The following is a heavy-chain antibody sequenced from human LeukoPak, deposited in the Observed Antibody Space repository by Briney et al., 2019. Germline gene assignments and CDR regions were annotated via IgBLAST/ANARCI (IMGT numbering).Heavy chain of an antibody. J-gene: IGHJ4*02. D-gene: IGHD1-26*01. V-gene: IGHV3-33*06. Sequence: PGGSLRLSCAASGFTFSSYCMHWVRQAPGKGLEGVAVIWYVGSNKYYADSVKGRFTISRDNSKNTLYLQMNSLRAEDTAVYYCAKYCRSGGYSTHCFDHWGQGTLVTVSS. CDR3: AKYCRSGGYSTHCFDH. CDR2: IWYVGSNK. CDR1: GFTFSSYC.